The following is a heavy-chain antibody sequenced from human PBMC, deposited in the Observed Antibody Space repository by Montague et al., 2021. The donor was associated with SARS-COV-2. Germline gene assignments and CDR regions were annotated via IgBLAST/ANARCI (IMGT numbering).Heavy chain of an antibody. CDR1: GFTFSSYE. J-gene: IGHJ4*02. V-gene: IGHV3-48*03. Sequence: SLRLSCAASGFTFSSYEMNWVRQAPGKGLEWVSYISSSGSTIYYADSVKGRFTISRDNAKNSLYLQMNSLRAEDTAVYYCARGALWVVVVTTAPLNFDXWGQGTLVTVSS. CDR2: ISSSGSTI. D-gene: IGHD3-22*01. CDR3: ARGALWVVVVTTAPLNFDX.